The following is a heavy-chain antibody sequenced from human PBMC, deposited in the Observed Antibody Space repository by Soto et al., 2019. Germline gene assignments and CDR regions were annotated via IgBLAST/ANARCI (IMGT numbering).Heavy chain of an antibody. V-gene: IGHV1-69*13. D-gene: IGHD2-15*01. CDR3: ARGRYCSGGSCYYYGMDV. CDR2: IIPIFGTA. CDR1: GGTFSSYA. Sequence: SVKVSCKASGGTFSSYAISWVRQAPGQGLEWMGGIIPIFGTANYAQKFQGRVTITADESTSTAYMELSSLRSEDTAVFYCARGRYCSGGSCYYYGMDVWGQGTTVTVSS. J-gene: IGHJ6*02.